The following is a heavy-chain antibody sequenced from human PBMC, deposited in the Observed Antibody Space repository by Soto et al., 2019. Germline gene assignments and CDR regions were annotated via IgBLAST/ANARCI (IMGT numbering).Heavy chain of an antibody. J-gene: IGHJ4*02. D-gene: IGHD3-10*01. V-gene: IGHV3-7*04. CDR2: IIQDGSEK. CDR1: GFSFSGYW. CDR3: ARGVWFYDY. Sequence: EVTLVESGGGLVQPGGSLRLSCAGSGFSFSGYWMTFVRQTPGKGLEWVASIIQDGSEKQYVDSVKGRFTISRDNAKSSLQLQMNSLRAEDTAVYYCARGVWFYDYWGQGTLVTVSS.